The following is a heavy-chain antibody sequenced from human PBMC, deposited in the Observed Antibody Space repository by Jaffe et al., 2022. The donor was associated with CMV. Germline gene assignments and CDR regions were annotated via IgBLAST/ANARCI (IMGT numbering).Heavy chain of an antibody. J-gene: IGHJ6*02. V-gene: IGHV1-69*01. CDR3: AREGRGWYCSSTSCYMVQQNYGMDV. D-gene: IGHD2-2*02. CDR2: IIPIFGTA. CDR1: GGTFSSYA. Sequence: QVQLVQSGAEVKKPGSSVKVSCKASGGTFSSYAISWVRQAPGQGLEWMGGIIPIFGTANYAQKFQGRVTITADESTSTAYMELSSLRSEDTAVYYCAREGRGWYCSSTSCYMVQQNYGMDVWGQGTTVTVSS.